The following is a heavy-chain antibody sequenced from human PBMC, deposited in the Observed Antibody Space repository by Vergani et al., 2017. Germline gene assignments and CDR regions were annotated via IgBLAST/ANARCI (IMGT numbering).Heavy chain of an antibody. Sequence: QVQLVLSGSEVRKPGASVKVSCQVSGYSLTELTIHWVRQAPGKGLEWMGGFDPEPGEVTFAHHIQGRVTMTEDRSTDTAYMELRSWRPEDTALYYCAIVTDYYDRSGYYLDYWGQGAMVTVSS. CDR1: GYSLTELT. CDR2: FDPEPGEV. V-gene: IGHV1-24*01. J-gene: IGHJ4*02. D-gene: IGHD3-22*01. CDR3: AIVTDYYDRSGYYLDY.